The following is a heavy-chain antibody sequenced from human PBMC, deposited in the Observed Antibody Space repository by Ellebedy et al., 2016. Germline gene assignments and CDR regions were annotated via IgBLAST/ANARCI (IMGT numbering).Heavy chain of an antibody. CDR3: ARGNEIPGPEPLDN. Sequence: GGSLRLSCAASGFTVSSHYMSWVRQAPGKGLEWVSVLYSGGTIFYADSVKGRFTISSDNSKNTLYLQMNNLRAEDAALYYCARGNEIPGPEPLDNWGQGTLVTVSS. V-gene: IGHV3-66*01. D-gene: IGHD1-14*01. CDR2: LYSGGTI. J-gene: IGHJ4*02. CDR1: GFTVSSHY.